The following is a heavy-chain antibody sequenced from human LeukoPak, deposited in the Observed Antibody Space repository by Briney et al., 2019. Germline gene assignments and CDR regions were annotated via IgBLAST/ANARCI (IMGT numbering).Heavy chain of an antibody. CDR3: ARSVVVTAIRLYYFDY. CDR1: GYTFTSYG. V-gene: IGHV1-18*01. CDR2: ISAYNGNT. Sequence: ASVKVSCKASGYTFTSYGISWVRQAPGQGLEWMGWISAYNGNTNYAQKLQGRVTMTTDTSTSTAYMELSSLRSEDTAVYYCARSVVVTAIRLYYFDYWGQGTLVTVSS. J-gene: IGHJ4*02. D-gene: IGHD2-21*02.